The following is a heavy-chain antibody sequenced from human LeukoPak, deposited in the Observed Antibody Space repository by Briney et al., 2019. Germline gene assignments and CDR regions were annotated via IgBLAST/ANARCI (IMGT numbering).Heavy chain of an antibody. Sequence: SETLSLTCTVSGGSISSYYWSWIRQPPGKGLEWIEYIYYSGSTNYNPSLKSRVTISVDTSKNQFSLKLSSVTAADTAVYYCARTSGSYFYYYGMDVWGQGTTVTVSS. CDR2: IYYSGST. D-gene: IGHD1-26*01. V-gene: IGHV4-59*01. CDR1: GGSISSYY. J-gene: IGHJ6*02. CDR3: ARTSGSYFYYYGMDV.